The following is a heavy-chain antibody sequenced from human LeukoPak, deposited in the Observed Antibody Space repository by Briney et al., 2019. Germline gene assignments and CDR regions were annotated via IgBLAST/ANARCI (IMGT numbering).Heavy chain of an antibody. V-gene: IGHV1-18*01. CDR3: ARVQPYYDSSGYYFDY. Sequence: ASVKVSCKASGYTFTSYGIIWVRQAPGQGLEWMGWISAYNGNTNYAQKLQGRVTMTTDTSTSTAYMELRSLRSDDTAVYYCARVQPYYDSSGYYFDYWGQGTLVTVSS. CDR2: ISAYNGNT. J-gene: IGHJ4*02. D-gene: IGHD3-22*01. CDR1: GYTFTSYG.